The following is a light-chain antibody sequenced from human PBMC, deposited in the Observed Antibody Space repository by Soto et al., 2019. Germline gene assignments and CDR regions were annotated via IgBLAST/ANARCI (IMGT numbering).Light chain of an antibody. CDR2: AAS. J-gene: IGKJ1*01. Sequence: EIVLTQSPGTLSLSPGERATLSCRASQSVSSNYLAWYQQKPGQAPRLLINAASTRATGIPDRFSGSGSGTDFTLTISRLDPEDLAVYYCQQYGSSLPWTFGQGTKVEIK. V-gene: IGKV3-20*01. CDR1: QSVSSNY. CDR3: QQYGSSLPWT.